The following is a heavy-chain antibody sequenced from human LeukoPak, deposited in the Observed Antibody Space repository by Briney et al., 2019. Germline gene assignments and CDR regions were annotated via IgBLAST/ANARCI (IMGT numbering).Heavy chain of an antibody. D-gene: IGHD5-24*01. CDR3: ARDTGPDGYLH. CDR1: GGSISSYY. Sequence: SETLSLTCTVSGGSISSYYWSWIRQPPGKGLEWIGYIYYSGSTNYNPSLKSRVTISVDTSKNQFSLQLNSVTPEDTAVYYCARDTGPDGYLHWGQGTLVTVSS. V-gene: IGHV4-59*12. J-gene: IGHJ4*02. CDR2: IYYSGST.